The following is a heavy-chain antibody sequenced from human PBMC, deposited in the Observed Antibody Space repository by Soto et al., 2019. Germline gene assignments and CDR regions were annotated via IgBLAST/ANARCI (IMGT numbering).Heavy chain of an antibody. CDR3: AKGPHTNVGWPYYFES. CDR1: GFSLANYP. J-gene: IGHJ4*02. V-gene: IGHV3-48*02. Sequence: VGSLRLSCVASGFSLANYPMNWVRQTPGKGLEWISYSSPRGDTIYYADSAEGRFTISRDNARNSLSLHMSSLRDEDSALYYCAKGPHTNVGWPYYFESWGQGVPVTVSS. CDR2: SSPRGDTI. D-gene: IGHD6-19*01.